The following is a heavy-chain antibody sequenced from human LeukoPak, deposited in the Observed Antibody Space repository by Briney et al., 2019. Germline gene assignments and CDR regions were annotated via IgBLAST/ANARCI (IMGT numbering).Heavy chain of an antibody. Sequence: NSSETLSLTCAVSGYSISSGYYWGWIRQSPGKGLEWIGSIYHSGSTYYNPSLKSRVTISVDTSKNQFPLKLSSVTAADTAVYYCARLGVVPAAISIDYWGQGTLVTVSS. CDR1: GYSISSGYY. D-gene: IGHD2-2*02. CDR2: IYHSGST. V-gene: IGHV4-38-2*01. J-gene: IGHJ4*02. CDR3: ARLGVVPAAISIDY.